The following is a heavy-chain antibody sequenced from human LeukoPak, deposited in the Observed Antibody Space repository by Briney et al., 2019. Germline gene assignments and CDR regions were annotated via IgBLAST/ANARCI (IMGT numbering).Heavy chain of an antibody. D-gene: IGHD4-17*01. Sequence: GRSLRLSCAASGFTFSSYGMHWVRQAPGKGLEWVAVISYDGSNKYYAGSVKGRFTISRDNSKNTLYLQMNSLRAEDTAVYYCANDYGDYWGQGTLVTVSS. V-gene: IGHV3-30*18. CDR1: GFTFSSYG. CDR2: ISYDGSNK. CDR3: ANDYGDY. J-gene: IGHJ4*02.